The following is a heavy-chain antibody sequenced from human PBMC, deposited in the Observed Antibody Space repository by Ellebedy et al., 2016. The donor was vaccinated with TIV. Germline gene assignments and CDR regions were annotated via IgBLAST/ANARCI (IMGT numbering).Heavy chain of an antibody. Sequence: GGSLRLSXEASGFTFKTYSMAWVRQAPGKGLEWVSSISGRGINTFYEDSVKGLFTISRDNSKNTVNLQMNSLRAEDTAVYYCAKDGAVYPPPLYSWGQGTLVTVSS. CDR3: AKDGAVYPPPLYS. CDR2: ISGRGINT. CDR1: GFTFKTYS. D-gene: IGHD4/OR15-4a*01. J-gene: IGHJ4*02. V-gene: IGHV3-23*01.